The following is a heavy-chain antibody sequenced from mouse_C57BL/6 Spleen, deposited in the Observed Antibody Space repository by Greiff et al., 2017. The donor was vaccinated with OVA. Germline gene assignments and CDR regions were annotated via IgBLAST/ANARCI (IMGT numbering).Heavy chain of an antibody. V-gene: IGHV5-9*01. CDR2: ISGGGGNT. Sequence: EVKLVESGGGLVKPGGSMKLSCAASGFTFSSYTMSWVRQTPEKRLEWVATISGGGGNTYYPDSVKGRFTISRDNAKNTLYLQMSSLRSEDTALYYCARLRDSDYFDYWGQGTTLTVSS. J-gene: IGHJ2*01. CDR1: GFTFSSYT. D-gene: IGHD3-1*01. CDR3: ARLRDSDYFDY.